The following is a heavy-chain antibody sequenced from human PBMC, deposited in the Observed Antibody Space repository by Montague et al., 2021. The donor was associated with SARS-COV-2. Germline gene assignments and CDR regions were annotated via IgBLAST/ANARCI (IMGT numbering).Heavy chain of an antibody. CDR1: RFTFSNYA. CDR3: AEVGGLDV. CDR2: ISGSGGST. J-gene: IGHJ6*02. Sequence: SLRLSCVASRFTFSNYAMSWVRQAPGKGLEWVSTISGSGGSTYYADSVKGRFTISRDNSKNTLYLQMNSLRAEDTAVYYCAEVGGLDVWGQGTTVTVSS. V-gene: IGHV3-23*01.